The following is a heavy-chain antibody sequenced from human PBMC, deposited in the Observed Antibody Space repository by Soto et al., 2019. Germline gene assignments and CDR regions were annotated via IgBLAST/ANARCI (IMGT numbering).Heavy chain of an antibody. CDR3: ASRFPYYFDSSGFAPLDV. J-gene: IGHJ6*02. Sequence: QVQLVQSGAGVKKPGSSVKVSCKASGGTFSSYVISWVRQAPGQGLEWMGGIIPIFGKAHYAQKVQGRVTITADESTSTAYMELSSLRSEDTAVYYCASRFPYYFDSSGFAPLDVWGQGTMVTVSS. CDR1: GGTFSSYV. V-gene: IGHV1-69*01. D-gene: IGHD3-22*01. CDR2: IIPIFGKA.